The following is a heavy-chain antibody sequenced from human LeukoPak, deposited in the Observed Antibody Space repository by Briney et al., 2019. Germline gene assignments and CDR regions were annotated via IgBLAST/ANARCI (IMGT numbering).Heavy chain of an antibody. Sequence: ASVKVSCKASGGTFSSYAISWVRQAPGQGLEWMGGIIPIFGTANYAQKFRGRVTITADESTSTAYMELSSLRSEDTAVYYCASGYSSGWYGGDYWGQGTLVAVSS. CDR2: IIPIFGTA. CDR1: GGTFSSYA. V-gene: IGHV1-69*13. CDR3: ASGYSSGWYGGDY. D-gene: IGHD6-19*01. J-gene: IGHJ4*02.